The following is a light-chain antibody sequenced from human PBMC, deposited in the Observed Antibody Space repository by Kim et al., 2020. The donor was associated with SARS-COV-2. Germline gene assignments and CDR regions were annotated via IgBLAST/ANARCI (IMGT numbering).Light chain of an antibody. V-gene: IGKV3-11*01. CDR1: QSVGSY. J-gene: IGKJ2*01. CDR3: QRRSDWPYT. CDR2: GAS. Sequence: EIVLTQSPVTLSLSPGERATLSCRASQSVGSYLAWYQQKPGQAPRLLIYGASNRATGIPARFSGSGSGTEFTLTISSLEPEDFAVYYCQRRSDWPYTFGQGTKLEI.